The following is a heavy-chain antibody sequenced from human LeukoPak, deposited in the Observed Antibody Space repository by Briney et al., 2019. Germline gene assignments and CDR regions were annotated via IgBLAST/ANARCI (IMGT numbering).Heavy chain of an antibody. CDR2: FSWMSGSI. Sequence: PGGSLRLSCAASGFTFDDYAMHWVRQAPGKGLGWVSGFSWMSGSIGYADSVKGRFTISRDNAKNSLYLQMNSLRAEDTALYYCAKDIMVRGVITSPDYFDYWGQGTLVTVSS. CDR1: GFTFDDYA. V-gene: IGHV3-9*01. D-gene: IGHD3-10*01. CDR3: AKDIMVRGVITSPDYFDY. J-gene: IGHJ4*02.